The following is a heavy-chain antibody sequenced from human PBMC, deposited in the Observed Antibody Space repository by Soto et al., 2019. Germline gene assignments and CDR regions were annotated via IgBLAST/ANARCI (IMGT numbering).Heavy chain of an antibody. Sequence: SVKVSCKASGGTFSSYAISWVRQAPGQGLERMGGIIPIFGTANYAQKFQRRVTITADESTSTAYMERSSLRSEDTAVYYCARSTGPPKKAGPFDYWGQGTLFTVSS. CDR1: GGTFSSYA. CDR3: ARSTGPPKKAGPFDY. V-gene: IGHV1-69*13. CDR2: IIPIFGTA. D-gene: IGHD6-19*01. J-gene: IGHJ4*02.